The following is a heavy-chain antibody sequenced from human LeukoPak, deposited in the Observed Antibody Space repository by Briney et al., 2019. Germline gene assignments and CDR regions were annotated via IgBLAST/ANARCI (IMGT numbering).Heavy chain of an antibody. J-gene: IGHJ3*02. V-gene: IGHV1-2*02. CDR1: GYTFTAYY. CDR3: ARFEDYGGNRDVFDI. D-gene: IGHD4-23*01. CDR2: INPHSGGA. Sequence: SVKVSCKASGYTFTAYYINWVRQAPGQGLEWMRWINPHSGGAVYAQGFQGRVTMTRDTSISTAYMELSRLRSDDTAVYCCARFEDYGGNRDVFDIWGQGTMVTVSS.